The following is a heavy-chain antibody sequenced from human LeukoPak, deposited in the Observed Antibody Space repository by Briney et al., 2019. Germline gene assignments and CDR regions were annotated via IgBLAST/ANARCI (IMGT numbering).Heavy chain of an antibody. Sequence: ASVKVSCKVSGYTLTELSMHWVRQAPGKGLEWMGGFDPEDGETIYAQKFQGRVTTTEDTSTDTAYMELSSLRSEDTAVYYCATDNRGITGTTFGYWGQGTLVTVSS. CDR1: GYTLTELS. CDR2: FDPEDGET. V-gene: IGHV1-24*01. CDR3: ATDNRGITGTTFGY. J-gene: IGHJ4*02. D-gene: IGHD1-7*01.